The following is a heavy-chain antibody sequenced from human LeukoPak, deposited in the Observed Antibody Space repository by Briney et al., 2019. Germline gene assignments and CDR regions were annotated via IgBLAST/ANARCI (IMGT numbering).Heavy chain of an antibody. CDR3: AKGPLGTLTPRGRYFDY. D-gene: IGHD3-16*01. J-gene: IGHJ4*02. CDR1: GFTFSSFD. V-gene: IGHV3-23*01. Sequence: LAGGSLRLSCAASGFTFSSFDMNWVRQAPGKGLEWVSVVSGSGGSTYNAVSVKGRFTISRDNSKDTLYLLLNNLRAEDTAVYYCAKGPLGTLTPRGRYFDYWGQGTLVAVSS. CDR2: VSGSGGST.